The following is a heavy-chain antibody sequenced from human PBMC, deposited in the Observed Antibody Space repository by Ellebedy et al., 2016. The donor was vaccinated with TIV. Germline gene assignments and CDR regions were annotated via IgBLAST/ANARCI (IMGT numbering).Heavy chain of an antibody. CDR3: ATDTYTYDAFDI. D-gene: IGHD2-2*02. CDR1: GGSISSSTYY. CDR2: ISYTGST. J-gene: IGHJ3*02. Sequence: SETLSLTCTVSGGSISSSTYYWGWIRQPPGKGLEWIGNISYTGSTYYNVSLKSRVTISVDMSKNHFSLKLSSVTAADTAVYYCATDTYTYDAFDIWGQGTMVTVSS. V-gene: IGHV4-39*07.